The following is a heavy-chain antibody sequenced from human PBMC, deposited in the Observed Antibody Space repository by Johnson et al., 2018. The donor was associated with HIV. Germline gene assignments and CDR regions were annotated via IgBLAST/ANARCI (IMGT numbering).Heavy chain of an antibody. CDR1: GFTFSSYA. J-gene: IGHJ3*02. D-gene: IGHD1-26*01. CDR3: ARRSWAFDAFDI. CDR2: ISGSAGIT. V-gene: IGHV3-23*04. Sequence: EVQLVESGGGLVQPGGSLRLSCAASGFTFSSYAMSWVRQAPGQGLEWVSAISGSAGITYYADSVEGRFTISRDNSRNTLYLQMNSLRAEDTAVYYCARRSWAFDAFDIWGQGTMVTVSS.